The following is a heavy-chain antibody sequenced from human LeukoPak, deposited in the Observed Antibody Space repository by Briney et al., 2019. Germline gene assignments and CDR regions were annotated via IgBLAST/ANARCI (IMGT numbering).Heavy chain of an antibody. D-gene: IGHD3-22*01. CDR3: ASPQPRDYYDSPYAFDI. V-gene: IGHV4-39*07. CDR1: GGSISSSSYY. J-gene: IGHJ3*02. Sequence: SETLSLTCTVSGGSISSSSYYWGWIRQPPGKGLEWIGSIYYSGSTYYNPSLKSRVTISVDTSKNQFSLKLSSVTAADTAVYYCASPQPRDYYDSPYAFDIWGQGTMVTVSS. CDR2: IYYSGST.